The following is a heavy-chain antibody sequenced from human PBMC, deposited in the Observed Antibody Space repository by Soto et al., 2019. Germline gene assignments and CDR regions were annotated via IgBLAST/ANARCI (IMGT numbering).Heavy chain of an antibody. CDR1: GYSFTNYW. CDR2: IDPSDSYT. Sequence: GESLKISCKDSGYSFTNYWITWVRQMPGKGLEWMGNIDPSDSYTNYSPSFQGHVTFSADKSISTAYLQWSGLKASDTAIYYCARLGILKTGKQFDYWGQGTLVTVSS. CDR3: ARLGILKTGKQFDY. D-gene: IGHD3-9*01. J-gene: IGHJ4*02. V-gene: IGHV5-10-1*01.